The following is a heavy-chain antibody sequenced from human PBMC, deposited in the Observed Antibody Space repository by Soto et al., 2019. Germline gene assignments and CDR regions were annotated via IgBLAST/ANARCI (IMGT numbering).Heavy chain of an antibody. J-gene: IGHJ6*04. CDR3: ARVRGLFPPRVYYGLDV. V-gene: IGHV1-18*04. CDR2: ISGVLANT. Sequence: QVQLVQSGPEVKKPGASVKVSCKASGFHFSSYGITWVRQAPGPGLEWMGWISGVLANTNHAQNLQDRIILTTDTSTDTAHMELQSLRSDDPAVYYCARVRGLFPPRVYYGLDVWGKGNTVIVSS. CDR1: GFHFSSYG. D-gene: IGHD3-10*02.